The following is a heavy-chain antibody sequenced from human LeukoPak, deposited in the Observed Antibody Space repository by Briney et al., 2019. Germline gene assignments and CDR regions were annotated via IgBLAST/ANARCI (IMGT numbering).Heavy chain of an antibody. CDR1: GFIFSSFA. D-gene: IGHD3-10*01. CDR3: AREGVTMVRGVPDY. V-gene: IGHV3-48*01. CDR2: ISSSSSTI. Sequence: PGGSLRLSCAASGFIFSSFALSWVRQAPGKGLGWVSYISSSSSTIYYADSVKGRFTISRDNAKNSLYLQMNSLRAEDTAVYYCAREGVTMVRGVPDYWGQGTLVTVSS. J-gene: IGHJ4*02.